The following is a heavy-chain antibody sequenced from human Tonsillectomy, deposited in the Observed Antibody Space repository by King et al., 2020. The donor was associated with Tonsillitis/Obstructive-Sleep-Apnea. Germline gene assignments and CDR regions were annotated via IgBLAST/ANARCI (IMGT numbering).Heavy chain of an antibody. J-gene: IGHJ4*02. D-gene: IGHD3-3*01. CDR2: IYPADSDT. Sequence: PLVQSGAEVKKPGESLKISCKGSGYRFTNYWIGWVRQMPGKGLEWMGIIYPADSDTRYSPSFQGQVTISADKSITTAYLQWSSLKASDTAMYYCARGIAIFGVTIMADYFDYWAQGTLVTVSS. CDR3: ARGIAIFGVTIMADYFDY. V-gene: IGHV5-51*01. CDR1: GYRFTNYW.